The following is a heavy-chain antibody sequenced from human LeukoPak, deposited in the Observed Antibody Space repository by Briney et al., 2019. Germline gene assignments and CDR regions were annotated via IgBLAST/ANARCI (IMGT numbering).Heavy chain of an antibody. CDR3: ASEVTMVRGVPGAFDI. Sequence: ASVKVSCKASGYIFTGYYMHWVRQAPGQGLEWMGWINPNSGDTNYAQKFQGRVTMTRDTSISTAYMELSRLRSDDTAVYYCASEVTMVRGVPGAFDIWGQGTMVTVSS. V-gene: IGHV1-2*02. D-gene: IGHD3-10*01. CDR1: GYIFTGYY. CDR2: INPNSGDT. J-gene: IGHJ3*02.